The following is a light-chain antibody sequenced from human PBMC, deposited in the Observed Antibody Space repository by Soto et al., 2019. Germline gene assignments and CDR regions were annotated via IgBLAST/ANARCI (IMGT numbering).Light chain of an antibody. Sequence: QSALTQPASVSGSPGQSITISCTGTSSDVGGYNYVSWYQQHTGKAPKLMIYEVSNRPSGVSNRFSGSKSGNTASLTISGLQADDDANYYCTSYTSSSTLVIFGGGTKLTVL. CDR2: EVS. CDR1: SSDVGGYNY. V-gene: IGLV2-14*01. J-gene: IGLJ2*01. CDR3: TSYTSSSTLVI.